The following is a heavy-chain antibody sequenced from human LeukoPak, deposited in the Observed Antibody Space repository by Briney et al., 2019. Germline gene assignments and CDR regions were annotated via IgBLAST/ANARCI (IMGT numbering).Heavy chain of an antibody. CDR3: ARASRDRVIV. D-gene: IGHD2-21*01. V-gene: IGHV4-31*03. CDR2: IYSSGST. J-gene: IGHJ6*02. CDR1: GGSISSGGYY. Sequence: PSETLSLTCTVSGGSISSGGYYWSWIRQHPGKGLEWIGHIYSSGSTNYNPSLQSRATISVDTSKTQFSPKLSSVTAADTAVYYCARASRDRVIVGGQGTRVTVS.